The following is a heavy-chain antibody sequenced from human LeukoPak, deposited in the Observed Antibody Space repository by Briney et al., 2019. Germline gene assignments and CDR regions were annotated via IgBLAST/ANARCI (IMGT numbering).Heavy chain of an antibody. V-gene: IGHV1-69*13. Sequence: EASVKVSCKASGGTFSSYAISWVRQAPGQGLEWMGGIIPIFGTANYAQKFQGRVTITADESTSTAYMELSSLRSEDTAVYYCARWTFLEWPSDYWGQGTLVTVSS. CDR1: GGTFSSYA. CDR2: IIPIFGTA. CDR3: ARWTFLEWPSDY. D-gene: IGHD3-3*01. J-gene: IGHJ4*02.